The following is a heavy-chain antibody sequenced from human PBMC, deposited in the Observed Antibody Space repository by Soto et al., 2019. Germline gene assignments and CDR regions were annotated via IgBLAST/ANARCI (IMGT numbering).Heavy chain of an antibody. J-gene: IGHJ4*02. V-gene: IGHV3-33*01. Sequence: QVQLAESGGGMVQTGRSLRLSCAASGFAFRGYAMHWVRQAPGKGLEWVAIIWYDGSNKYYAESVKGRFTISRDNSRNTLDLQMNSLRAEDTAVYYCARDKVTRYVDYWGQGTLVTVSS. CDR1: GFAFRGYA. CDR2: IWYDGSNK. CDR3: ARDKVTRYVDY. D-gene: IGHD1-20*01.